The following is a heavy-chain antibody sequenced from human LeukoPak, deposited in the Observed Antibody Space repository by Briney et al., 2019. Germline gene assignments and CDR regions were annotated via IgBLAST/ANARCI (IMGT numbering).Heavy chain of an antibody. D-gene: IGHD4-17*01. CDR3: ARDFGDHRIDY. J-gene: IGHJ4*02. V-gene: IGHV4-39*01. CDR1: GGSISGSNYY. Sequence: SGTLSLTCTVSGGSISGSNYYWGWIRQPPGKGLEWIGSIIYSGTTHYDPSLKSRVTISVDTSKSQFSLRLSSVTAADTAVYYCARDFGDHRIDYWGQGTLVTVSA. CDR2: IIYSGTT.